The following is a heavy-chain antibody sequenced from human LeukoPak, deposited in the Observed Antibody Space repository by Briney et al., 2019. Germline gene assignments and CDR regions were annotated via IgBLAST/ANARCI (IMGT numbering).Heavy chain of an antibody. CDR2: INDYTGDT. V-gene: IGHV4-34*01. J-gene: IGHJ3*02. CDR3: ARWGPGAFDI. D-gene: IGHD3-10*01. CDR1: GGSFTDYF. Sequence: PSETLSLTCTVYGGSFTDYFWTWFRQSPGKGREWIGEINDYTGDTNYNPSLNSRVSISLEKSKNQFSLELRSVTAADTAVYYCARWGPGAFDIWGQGTMVTVSS.